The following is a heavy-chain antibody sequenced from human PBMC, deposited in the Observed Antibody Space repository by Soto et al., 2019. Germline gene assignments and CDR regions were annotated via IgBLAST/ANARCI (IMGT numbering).Heavy chain of an antibody. V-gene: IGHV3-74*01. CDR2: IKDGGDET. J-gene: IGHJ4*02. Sequence: PGGSLRLSCAASGFSLSSYWMYWVRQTPGKGLVWVARIKDGGDETSYAESVKGRFTISRDNAKNTLHLQMSSLRSEDTAVYYCAKDRVPNDSSGYYSILTDSWGQGTVVTVSS. CDR1: GFSLSSYW. CDR3: AKDRVPNDSSGYYSILTDS. D-gene: IGHD3-22*01.